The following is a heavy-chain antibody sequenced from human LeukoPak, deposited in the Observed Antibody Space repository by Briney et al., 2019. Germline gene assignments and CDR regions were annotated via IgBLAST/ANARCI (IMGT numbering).Heavy chain of an antibody. J-gene: IGHJ4*02. V-gene: IGHV1-18*01. Sequence: ASVEVSCKASGYSFTTFGISWVRQAPGQGLEWMGWISAYNGNTKSAQKVQGRVTVTTDTSTSTAYMELRSLRSDDTAVYYCARDLGDYYDSSVFFDFWGQGTLVTVSS. CDR1: GYSFTTFG. D-gene: IGHD3-22*01. CDR2: ISAYNGNT. CDR3: ARDLGDYYDSSVFFDF.